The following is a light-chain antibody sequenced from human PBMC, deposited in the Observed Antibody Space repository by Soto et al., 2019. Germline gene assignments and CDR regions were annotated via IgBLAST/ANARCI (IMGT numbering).Light chain of an antibody. CDR1: RSDAGDYSY. J-gene: IGLJ2*01. CDR2: DVS. CDR3: SSYASSSSHVV. V-gene: IGLV2-14*01. Sequence: QSVLTQPASVSGSPGQSITISCSGTRSDAGDYSYVSWYQQHPGKAPKLMIYDVSNRPSGVSNRFSGSKYANTASLTISGLQAEDEAEYYCSSYASSSSHVVFGGGTKVTVL.